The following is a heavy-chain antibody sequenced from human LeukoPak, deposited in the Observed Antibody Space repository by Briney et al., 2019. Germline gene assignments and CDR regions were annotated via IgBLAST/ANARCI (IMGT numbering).Heavy chain of an antibody. J-gene: IGHJ4*02. CDR3: ARQQFVPTIIAVAPFDY. Sequence: SETLSLTCTVSGGSISSSSYYWGWIRQPPGKGLEWIGSIYYSGSTYYNPSLKSRVTISVDTSKNQFSLKLSSVTAADTAVYYCARQQFVPTIIAVAPFDYWGQGSLVTVSS. CDR2: IYYSGST. V-gene: IGHV4-39*01. D-gene: IGHD6-19*01. CDR1: GGSISSSSYY.